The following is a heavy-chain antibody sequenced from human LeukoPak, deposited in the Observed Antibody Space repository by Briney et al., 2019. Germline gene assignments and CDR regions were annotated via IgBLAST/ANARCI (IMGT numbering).Heavy chain of an antibody. CDR2: ISSNGYST. CDR3: ARGGRDSGYFYGMDA. J-gene: IGHJ6*02. V-gene: IGHV3-64*01. D-gene: IGHD1-26*01. CDR1: RFSFSRYM. Sequence: PGGSLRLSCAASRFSFSRYMMHWVRQAPGKGLEYVSGISSNGYSTYYATSVKGRFTISRDNFKNTLYLQMGSLRAEDMAVYYCARGGRDSGYFYGMDAWGQGTTVTVSS.